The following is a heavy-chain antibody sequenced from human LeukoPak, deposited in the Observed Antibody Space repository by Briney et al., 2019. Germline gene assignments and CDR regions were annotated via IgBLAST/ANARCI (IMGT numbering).Heavy chain of an antibody. Sequence: SETLSLTCTVSGGSISSSSYYWGWIRQPPGKGLEWIGSIYYSGSTYYNPSLKSRVTISVDTSKNQFSLKLSSVTAADTAVYYCARPQYYYDSSGYRYWGQGTLVTVSS. CDR1: GGSISSSSYY. J-gene: IGHJ4*02. CDR2: IYYSGST. CDR3: ARPQYYYDSSGYRY. V-gene: IGHV4-39*07. D-gene: IGHD3-22*01.